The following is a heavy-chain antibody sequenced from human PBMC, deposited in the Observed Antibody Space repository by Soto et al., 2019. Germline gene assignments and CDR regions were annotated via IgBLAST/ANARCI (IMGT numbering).Heavy chain of an antibody. CDR3: ARDKFELRYYYYYYMDV. V-gene: IGHV1-3*01. Sequence: ASVKVSCKASGYTFTSYAMHWVRQAPGQRLEWMGWINAGNGNTKYSQKFQGRVTITRDTSASTAYMELSSLRSEDTAVYYCARDKFELRYYYYYYMDVWGKGTTVTVSS. D-gene: IGHD2-15*01. J-gene: IGHJ6*03. CDR1: GYTFTSYA. CDR2: INAGNGNT.